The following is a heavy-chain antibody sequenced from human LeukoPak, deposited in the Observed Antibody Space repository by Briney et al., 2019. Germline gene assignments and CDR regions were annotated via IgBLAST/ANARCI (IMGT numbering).Heavy chain of an antibody. J-gene: IGHJ4*02. CDR3: AGSVAGVGLDH. D-gene: IGHD6-19*01. Sequence: PSETLSLTCAVYGGSFSGYYWSWIRQPPGKGLEWIGEINHSGSTNYDPSLKSRVTISVDTSKNQFSLKLSSVTAADTAVYYCAGSVAGVGLDHWGQGTLVTVSS. CDR1: GGSFSGYY. CDR2: INHSGST. V-gene: IGHV4-34*01.